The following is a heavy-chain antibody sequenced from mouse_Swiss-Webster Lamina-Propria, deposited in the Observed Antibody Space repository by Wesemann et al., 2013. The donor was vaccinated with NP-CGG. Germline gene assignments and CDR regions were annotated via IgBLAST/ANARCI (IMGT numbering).Heavy chain of an antibody. Sequence: NGATSYNQKFKGKATFTVDTSSSTAYMQLNSLTSEDSAVYYCAREGYDYYAMDYWGQGTSVTVSS. CDR3: AREGYDYYAMDY. V-gene: IGHV1S34*01. J-gene: IGHJ4*01. D-gene: IGHD2-10*02. CDR2: NGAT.